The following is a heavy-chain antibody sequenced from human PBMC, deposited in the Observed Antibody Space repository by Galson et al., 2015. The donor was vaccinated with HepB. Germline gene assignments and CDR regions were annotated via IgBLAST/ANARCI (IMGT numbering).Heavy chain of an antibody. D-gene: IGHD4/OR15-4a*01. CDR1: GFTSSTYA. CDR2: ISGSGGST. J-gene: IGHJ4*02. V-gene: IGHV3-23*01. Sequence: SLRLSCAVSGFTSSTYAMSWVRQTPGKGLEWVSTISGSGGSTYYADSVKGRFTISRDNSKNTLYLQMNSLRDEDTAVYYCAKDPGADDFDYWGQGTLVTVSS. CDR3: AKDPGADDFDY.